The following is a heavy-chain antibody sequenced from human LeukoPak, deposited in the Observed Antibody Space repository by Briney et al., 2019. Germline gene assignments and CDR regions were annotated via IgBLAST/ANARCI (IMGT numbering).Heavy chain of an antibody. D-gene: IGHD5-12*01. CDR2: IIPIFGTA. V-gene: IGHV1-69*13. CDR1: GGTFSSYA. Sequence: ASVKVSCKASGGTFSSYAISWVRQAPGQGLEWMGGIIPIFGTANYAQKFQGRVTITADESTSTAYMELSSLRSEDTAVYYCARDRAYSGYDYTSDYWAREPWSPSP. J-gene: IGHJ4*02. CDR3: ARDRAYSGYDYTSDY.